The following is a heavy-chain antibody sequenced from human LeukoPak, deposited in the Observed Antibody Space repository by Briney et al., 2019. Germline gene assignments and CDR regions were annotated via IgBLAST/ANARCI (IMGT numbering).Heavy chain of an antibody. CDR1: GFTFSSYR. J-gene: IGHJ3*02. D-gene: IGHD6-6*01. Sequence: GGSLRLSCAASGFTFSSYRMNWVRQAPGKGLEWVSSISSSSSYIYYADSVKGRFTISRDNAKNSLYLQINSLRAEDTAMYYCAICPTIVHNAFDIWGQGTMVTVSS. V-gene: IGHV3-21*01. CDR2: ISSSSSYI. CDR3: AICPTIVHNAFDI.